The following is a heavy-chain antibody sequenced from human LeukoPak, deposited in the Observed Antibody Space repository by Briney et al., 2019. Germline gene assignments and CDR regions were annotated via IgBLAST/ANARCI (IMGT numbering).Heavy chain of an antibody. V-gene: IGHV3-7*01. CDR2: IKQDGSEK. D-gene: IGHD3-3*01. J-gene: IGHJ3*02. CDR3: AKFSAAFDI. Sequence: GGSLRLSCAASGFTFSSYWISWVRQAPGKGLEWVANIKQDGSEKYYVDSVKGRFTISRDNSKNTLYLQMNSLRAEDTAVYYCAKFSAAFDIWGQGTMVTVSS. CDR1: GFTFSSYW.